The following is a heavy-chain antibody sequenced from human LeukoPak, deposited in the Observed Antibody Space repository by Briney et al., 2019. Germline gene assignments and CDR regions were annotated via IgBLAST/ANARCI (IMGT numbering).Heavy chain of an antibody. CDR2: MNPNSGNT. CDR3: HSSGGDAFDI. CDR1: GYTCTSYD. V-gene: IGHV1-8*01. D-gene: IGHD3-22*01. Sequence: ASVKVSCKASGYTCTSYDSNWVPQATGQGLGWMGWMNPNSGNTGYAQKFQGRVTMTRNTSISTAYMELSSLRSEDTAVYYCHSSGGDAFDIWGQGTMVTVSS. J-gene: IGHJ3*02.